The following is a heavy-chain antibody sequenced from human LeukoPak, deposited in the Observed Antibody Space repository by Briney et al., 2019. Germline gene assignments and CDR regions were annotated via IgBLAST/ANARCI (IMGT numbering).Heavy chain of an antibody. Sequence: GGSLRLSCAASGFSFSSHGMHWVRQAPGKGLEWVAFIRYDGSNEYSADSVKGRFAIPRDNSKNTLYLQMNSLRAEDTALYYCAKDWSGDTAMAFTFFDYWGQGTLVTVSS. J-gene: IGHJ4*02. CDR3: AKDWSGDTAMAFTFFDY. V-gene: IGHV3-30*02. CDR1: GFSFSSHG. D-gene: IGHD5-18*01. CDR2: IRYDGSNE.